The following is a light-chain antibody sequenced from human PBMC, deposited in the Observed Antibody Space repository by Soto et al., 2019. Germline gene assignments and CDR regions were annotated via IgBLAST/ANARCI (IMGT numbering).Light chain of an antibody. CDR2: AAS. CDR3: QLSYSTPRT. J-gene: IGKJ3*01. Sequence: DIQMTQSPYSLSASVGDRVTISCRASQSISSYLNWYQQKPGKAPKLLIYAASSLQSGVPSRFSGSGSGTDFTLTISSLQPEDFALYYCQLSYSTPRTFGPGTKVDIK. V-gene: IGKV1-39*01. CDR1: QSISSY.